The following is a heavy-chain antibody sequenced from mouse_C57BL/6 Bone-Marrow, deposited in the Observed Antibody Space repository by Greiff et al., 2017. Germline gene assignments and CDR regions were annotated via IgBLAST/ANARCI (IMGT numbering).Heavy chain of an antibody. CDR1: GYTFTSYG. V-gene: IGHV1-81*01. D-gene: IGHD1-1*01. CDR3: ARGSHYGSADWFAY. CDR2: IYPRSGNT. J-gene: IGHJ3*01. Sequence: QVQLQQSGAELARPGASVKLSCKASGYTFTSYGISWVKQRPGQGLEWIGEIYPRSGNTYYNEKFKGKGTLTAAKSSSTAYMELRSLTSEDSAVYFCARGSHYGSADWFAYWGQGTRVTVSA.